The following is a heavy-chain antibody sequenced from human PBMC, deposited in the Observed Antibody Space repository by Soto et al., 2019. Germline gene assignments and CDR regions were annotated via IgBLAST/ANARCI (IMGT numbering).Heavy chain of an antibody. CDR3: ASALRLPGY. J-gene: IGHJ4*02. V-gene: IGHV3-11*01. D-gene: IGHD3-9*01. Sequence: QVHLMESGGGLVKPGGSLRLSCAASGFNFSNYYMNWIRQAPWKGLEWVAYISRNGSSIYYADSVKGRFTISRDNVKNSLSLQMNSLRVDDTAVYFCASALRLPGYWGQGTLVSVSS. CDR1: GFNFSNYY. CDR2: ISRNGSSI.